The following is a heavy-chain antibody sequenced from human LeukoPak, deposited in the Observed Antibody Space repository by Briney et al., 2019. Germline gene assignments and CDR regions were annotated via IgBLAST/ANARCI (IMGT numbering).Heavy chain of an antibody. D-gene: IGHD3-16*02. Sequence: PGGSLRLSCAASGFTFSSDEMNWVRQAPGKGQGRDSYISSCGTTIYYADSVKGRFTVCRDNAKNSLYLQMNSLRAEDTAVYYCARVPKSYRLAFDYWGQGALVTVSS. J-gene: IGHJ4*02. CDR2: ISSCGTTI. CDR1: GFTFSSDE. V-gene: IGHV3-48*03. CDR3: ARVPKSYRLAFDY.